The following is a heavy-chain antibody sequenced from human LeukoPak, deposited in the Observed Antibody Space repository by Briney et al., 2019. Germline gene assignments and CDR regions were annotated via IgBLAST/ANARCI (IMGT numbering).Heavy chain of an antibody. V-gene: IGHV3-23*01. D-gene: IGHD5-12*01. CDR2: MNNGPGAT. J-gene: IGHJ6*02. Sequence: GGSLRLSCAASGFSFSTSPMSWVRQPPGKGLEWVSAMNNGPGATFYRDSVRGRFTIARDDSKSTLYLQMNSLRAEDTGTYYCAKTHYDLLDVWGQGTTVTVSS. CDR1: GFSFSTSP. CDR3: AKTHYDLLDV.